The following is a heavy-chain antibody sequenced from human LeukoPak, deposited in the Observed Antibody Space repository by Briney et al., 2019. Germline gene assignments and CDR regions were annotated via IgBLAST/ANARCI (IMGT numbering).Heavy chain of an antibody. CDR1: GFTFSDYY. D-gene: IGHD4-17*01. Sequence: SGGSLTLSCAASGFTFSDYYMSWIRQAPGKGLEWVSYISSSGSNIYYADSVKGRFTISRDNAKDSLYLQMNSLRAEDTAVYCCARDSRLRLYFDYWGQGTLVTVSS. CDR3: ARDSRLRLYFDY. J-gene: IGHJ4*02. CDR2: ISSSGSNI. V-gene: IGHV3-11*04.